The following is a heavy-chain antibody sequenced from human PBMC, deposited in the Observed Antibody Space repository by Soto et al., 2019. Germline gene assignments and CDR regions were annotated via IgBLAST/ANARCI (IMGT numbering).Heavy chain of an antibody. D-gene: IGHD6-19*01. V-gene: IGHV3-43*01. CDR1: GFTFDDYT. J-gene: IGHJ3*02. CDR3: AKDMIRYSSGWSDAFDI. CDR2: ISWDGGST. Sequence: GGSLRLSCAASGFTFDDYTMHWVRQAPGKGLEWVSLISWDGGSTYYADSVKGRFTISRDNSKNSPYLQMNSLRTEDTALYYCAKDMIRYSSGWSDAFDIWGQGTMVTVSS.